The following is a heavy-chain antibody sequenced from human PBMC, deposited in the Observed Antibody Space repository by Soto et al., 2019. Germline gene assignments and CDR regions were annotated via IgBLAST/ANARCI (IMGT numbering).Heavy chain of an antibody. J-gene: IGHJ3*02. V-gene: IGHV4-59*01. Sequence: SETLSLTCTVSGGSISSYYWSWIRQPPGKGLEWIGYIYYSGSTNYNPSLKSRVTISVDTSKNQFSLKLSSVTAADTAVYYCARVRWIGELLQHDAFDIWGQGTMVTV. D-gene: IGHD3-10*01. CDR1: GGSISSYY. CDR2: IYYSGST. CDR3: ARVRWIGELLQHDAFDI.